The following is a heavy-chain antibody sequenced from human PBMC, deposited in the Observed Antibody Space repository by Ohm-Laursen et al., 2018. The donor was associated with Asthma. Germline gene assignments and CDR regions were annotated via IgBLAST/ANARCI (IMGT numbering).Heavy chain of an antibody. CDR1: GGSISSSSFL. CDR3: ATLRPVSGGHYLYYFDD. D-gene: IGHD3-16*01. CDR2: IYYTGST. J-gene: IGHJ4*02. Sequence: GTLSLTCAVSGGSISSSSFLWGWIRQPPGKGLEWIGNIYYTGSTYYNPSLKSRVTISGDTSTNQFSLKLTSVTAADTALYYCATLRPVSGGHYLYYFDDWGQGTLVTVSS. V-gene: IGHV4-39*01.